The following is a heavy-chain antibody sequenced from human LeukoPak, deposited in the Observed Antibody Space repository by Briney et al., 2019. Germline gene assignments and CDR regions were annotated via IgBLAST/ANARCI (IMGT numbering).Heavy chain of an antibody. Sequence: SETLSLTCTVSGGSISSYYWSWIRQPPGKGLEWIGYIYYSGSTNYNPSLKSRVTISVDTSKNQFSLKLSSVTAADTAVYYCAREDEIPLATLPPLYYFDYWGQGTLVTVSS. CDR1: GGSISSYY. CDR3: AREDEIPLATLPPLYYFDY. CDR2: IYYSGST. V-gene: IGHV4-59*01. J-gene: IGHJ4*02. D-gene: IGHD2-15*01.